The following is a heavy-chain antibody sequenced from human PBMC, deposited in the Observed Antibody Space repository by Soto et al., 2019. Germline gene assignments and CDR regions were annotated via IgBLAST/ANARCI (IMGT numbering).Heavy chain of an antibody. CDR3: ARGEVSDGSGSYYILWFDP. CDR2: INHSGST. V-gene: IGHV4-34*01. D-gene: IGHD3-10*01. J-gene: IGHJ5*02. Sequence: PSETLSLTCAVYGGSFSGYYWSWIRQPPGKGLEWIGEINHSGSTNYNPSLKSRVTISVDTSKNQFSLKLSSVTAADTAVYYCARGEVSDGSGSYYILWFDPWGQGTLVTVSS. CDR1: GGSFSGYY.